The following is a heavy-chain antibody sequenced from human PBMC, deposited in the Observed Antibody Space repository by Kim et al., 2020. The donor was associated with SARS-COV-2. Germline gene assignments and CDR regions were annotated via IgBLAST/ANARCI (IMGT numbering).Heavy chain of an antibody. Sequence: VKGRNTISRDNSKNTLDLEMDSLRVEDTAVYYCARGRGSYASGWYRGMDVWGQGTAVTVSS. V-gene: IGHV3-23*01. CDR3: ARGRGSYASGWYRGMDV. J-gene: IGHJ6*02. D-gene: IGHD6-19*01.